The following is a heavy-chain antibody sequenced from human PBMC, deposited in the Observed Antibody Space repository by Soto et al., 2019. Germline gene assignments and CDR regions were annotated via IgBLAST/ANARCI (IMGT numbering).Heavy chain of an antibody. J-gene: IGHJ4*02. V-gene: IGHV3-11*06. Sequence: QVQLVESGGGLVKPGGSLRLSCAASGFTFSAYYMSWIRQAPGKGLEWVSYISSSSSYTNYADSVKGRFTISRDNAKNSLYLQMNSLRAEDTAVYYCARDSTTYYYDSSGYYFDYWGQGTLVTVSS. CDR1: GFTFSAYY. CDR2: ISSSSSYT. D-gene: IGHD3-22*01. CDR3: ARDSTTYYYDSSGYYFDY.